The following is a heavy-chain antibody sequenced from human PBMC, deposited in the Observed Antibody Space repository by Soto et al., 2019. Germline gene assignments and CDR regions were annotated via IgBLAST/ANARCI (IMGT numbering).Heavy chain of an antibody. V-gene: IGHV3-23*01. CDR3: ANLLDYYGSGGYSEAFDY. Sequence: PGGSLRLSCAASGFTFSSYAMSWVRQAPGKGLEWVSAISGSGGSTYYADSVKGRFTISRDNSKNTLYLQMNSLRAEDTAVYYCANLLDYYGSGGYSEAFDYWGQGTLVTVSS. CDR2: ISGSGGST. CDR1: GFTFSSYA. J-gene: IGHJ4*02. D-gene: IGHD3-10*01.